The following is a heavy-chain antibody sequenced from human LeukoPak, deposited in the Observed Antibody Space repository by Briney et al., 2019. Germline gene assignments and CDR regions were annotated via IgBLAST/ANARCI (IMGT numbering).Heavy chain of an antibody. Sequence: GGSLRLSCAGSGFTFSSYSRKWVRQAPGKGREGGSYISSSSSTIYYAASVKGRFTISRDNAKNSLYLQMNSLRAEDTAVYYCARGESFNYYYMDLWGKGTTVTVSS. CDR3: ARGESFNYYYMDL. J-gene: IGHJ6*03. D-gene: IGHD3-16*01. CDR1: GFTFSSYS. CDR2: ISSSSSTI. V-gene: IGHV3-48*04.